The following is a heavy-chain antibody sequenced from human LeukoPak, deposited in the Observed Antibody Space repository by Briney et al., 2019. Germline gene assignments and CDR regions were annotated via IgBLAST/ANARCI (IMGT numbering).Heavy chain of an antibody. V-gene: IGHV4-31*03. J-gene: IGHJ5*02. CDR2: IYHAGST. CDR1: GGSISSGGYF. CDR3: ARMADGYTSLTRFDP. D-gene: IGHD3-16*02. Sequence: SETLSLTCTVSGGSISSGGYFWSWIRQHPGKGLEWIAHIYHAGSTHDNPSLRGRVAISLDTSANQFSLRLSSVTAADTAVYYCARMADGYTSLTRFDPWGQGTLVTVSS.